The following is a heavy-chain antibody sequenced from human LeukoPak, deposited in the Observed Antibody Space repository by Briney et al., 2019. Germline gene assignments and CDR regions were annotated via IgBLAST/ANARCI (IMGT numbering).Heavy chain of an antibody. CDR3: AKSLRYSSGCHHFDY. CDR2: ISGSATSP. J-gene: IGHJ4*02. V-gene: IGHV3-23*01. Sequence: PGGSLRLSCAASGFIFNNFAMSWVRQASGKGLEWVSGISGSATSPYYADSVKGRFTISRDNSKNTVYLQMNSLRVEDTAVYYCAKSLRYSSGCHHFDYWGQGTLVTVSS. D-gene: IGHD6-19*01. CDR1: GFIFNNFA.